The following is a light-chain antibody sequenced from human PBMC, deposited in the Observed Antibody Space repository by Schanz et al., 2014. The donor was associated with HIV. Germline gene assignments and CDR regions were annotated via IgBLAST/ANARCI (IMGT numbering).Light chain of an antibody. CDR2: GAS. CDR3: QQYGGSLPFT. Sequence: EIVLTQSPGTLTLSPGERVTLSCRASQSVSTTSLAWYQHKPGQSPRLLIYGASFRATGIPDRFSGSGSGTDFTLTINRLEPEDFAVYYCQQYGGSLPFTFGPGTKVDIK. V-gene: IGKV3-20*01. CDR1: QSVSTTS. J-gene: IGKJ3*01.